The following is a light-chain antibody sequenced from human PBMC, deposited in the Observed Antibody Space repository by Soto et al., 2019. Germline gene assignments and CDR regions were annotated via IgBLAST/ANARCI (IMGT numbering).Light chain of an antibody. CDR2: GPS. CDR1: QTVTSSN. Sequence: EFVLTQSPDTLSLPPGERATLSCSASQTVTSSNVAWYQQKPGQAPRPLVYGPSTRATGVPDRFSGSGSGTDCTIIISRLEAEYFAVSYCQQYGASLPVTFGAGITVEIK. J-gene: IGKJ4*02. V-gene: IGKV3-20*01. CDR3: QQYGASLPVT.